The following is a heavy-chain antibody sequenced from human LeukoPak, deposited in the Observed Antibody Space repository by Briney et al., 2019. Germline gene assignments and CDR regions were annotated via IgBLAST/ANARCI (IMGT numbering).Heavy chain of an antibody. CDR2: ISGSGGST. Sequence: GGSLRLSCTVSGFTVSSNSMSWVRQAPGKGLEWVSAISGSGGSTYYADSVKGRFTISRDNSKNTLYLQMNNLRGEDTALYYCSKAGDTNYYRYGDYWGQGTLVTVSS. V-gene: IGHV3-23*01. J-gene: IGHJ4*02. CDR1: GFTVSSNS. D-gene: IGHD5-18*01. CDR3: SKAGDTNYYRYGDY.